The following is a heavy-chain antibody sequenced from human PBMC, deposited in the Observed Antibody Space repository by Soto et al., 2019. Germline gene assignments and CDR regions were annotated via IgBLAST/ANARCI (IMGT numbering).Heavy chain of an antibody. CDR2: ISGSVGTT. V-gene: IGHV3-23*01. Sequence: GGSLRLSCEASGFTVSSYAMSWVRQAPGKGLEWVSVISGSVGTTYYADSVKGRFTISRDNSKNTLYLQMNNLRAEDTAVYYCAKDHLFSGWTSGGYFDYWGQGALVTVSS. J-gene: IGHJ4*02. CDR1: GFTVSSYA. CDR3: AKDHLFSGWTSGGYFDY. D-gene: IGHD6-19*01.